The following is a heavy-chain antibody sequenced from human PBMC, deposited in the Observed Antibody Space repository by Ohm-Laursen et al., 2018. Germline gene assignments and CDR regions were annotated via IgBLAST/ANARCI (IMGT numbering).Heavy chain of an antibody. CDR2: INYSGNT. V-gene: IGHV4-59*12. J-gene: IGHJ4*02. Sequence: SQTLSLTCTVSGGAISNYYWSWIRQPPGKGLEWIGHINYSGNTNYNPSLKSRVTISVDTSKNQFSLKLSSVTAADTAVYYCARSIVGAIRGYFDYWGQGTLVTVSS. CDR3: ARSIVGAIRGYFDY. CDR1: GGAISNYY. D-gene: IGHD1-26*01.